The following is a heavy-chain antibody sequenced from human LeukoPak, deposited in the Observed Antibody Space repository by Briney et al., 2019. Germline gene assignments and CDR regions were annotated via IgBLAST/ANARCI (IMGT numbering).Heavy chain of an antibody. CDR2: ISYDGSNK. Sequence: QPGGSLRLSCAASGFTFSSYAMHWVRQAPGKGLEWVAVISYDGSNKYYADSVKGRFTISRDNSKNTLYLQMNSLRAEDTAVYYCARVAMDYFDYWGQGTLVTVSS. CDR3: ARVAMDYFDY. CDR1: GFTFSSYA. J-gene: IGHJ4*02. V-gene: IGHV3-30*14.